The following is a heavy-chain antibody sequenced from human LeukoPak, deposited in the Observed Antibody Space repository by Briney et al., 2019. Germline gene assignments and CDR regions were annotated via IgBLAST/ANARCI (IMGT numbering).Heavy chain of an antibody. CDR2: ISYDVGKK. CDR3: AKDDYYDTSGYRD. J-gene: IGHJ4*02. CDR1: GFTFSSYG. D-gene: IGHD3-22*01. Sequence: GRSLRLSCAASGFTFSSYGMHWVRQAPGKGLEWVAVISYDVGKKYYADSVKGRFTISRDNSKDTLYLQMNSLRAEDTAVYYCAKDDYYDTSGYRDWGQGTLVTVSS. V-gene: IGHV3-30*18.